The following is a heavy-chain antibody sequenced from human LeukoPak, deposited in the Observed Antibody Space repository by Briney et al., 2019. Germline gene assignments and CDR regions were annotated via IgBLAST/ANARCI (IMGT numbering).Heavy chain of an antibody. V-gene: IGHV3-48*04. D-gene: IGHD6-13*01. CDR3: ARGALYSSSWYGFDY. Sequence: PGGSLRLSCAASGFTASSNYMSWVRQAPGKGLEWVSYISSSSSTIYYADSVKGRFTISRDNAKNSLYLQVNSLRAEDTAVYYCARGALYSSSWYGFDYWGQGTLVTVSS. J-gene: IGHJ4*02. CDR1: GFTASSNY. CDR2: ISSSSSTI.